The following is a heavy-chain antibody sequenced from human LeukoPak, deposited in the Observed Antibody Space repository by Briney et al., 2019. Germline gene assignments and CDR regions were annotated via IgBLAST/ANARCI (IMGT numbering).Heavy chain of an antibody. CDR1: GGSVSSGINC. D-gene: IGHD6-6*01. Sequence: SETLSLTCTVSGGSVSSGINCWSWIRQPPGKGLEWIGYIYYSGSTTYNPSLKSRVTISADTSKNQFSLKLSSVTAADTAVYYCASTRYSSSPILVDYWGQGTLVTVSS. J-gene: IGHJ4*02. V-gene: IGHV4-61*01. CDR3: ASTRYSSSPILVDY. CDR2: IYYSGST.